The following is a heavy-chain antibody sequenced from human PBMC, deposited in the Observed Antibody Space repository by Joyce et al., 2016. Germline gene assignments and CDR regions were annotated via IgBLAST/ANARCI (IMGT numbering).Heavy chain of an antibody. Sequence: QVQLVESGGGLVKPGGSLRLSCAASGFTFSVYYMSWIRQAPGKGLEWLSYISSSSNFIKYADSVKGRFTISRDNAKNSLSLQMNSLRAEDTAVYYCARASGKIIPTSAFDYWGQGALVTVSS. CDR1: GFTFSVYY. V-gene: IGHV3-11*05. CDR2: ISSSSNFI. D-gene: IGHD1-1*01. CDR3: ARASGKIIPTSAFDY. J-gene: IGHJ4*02.